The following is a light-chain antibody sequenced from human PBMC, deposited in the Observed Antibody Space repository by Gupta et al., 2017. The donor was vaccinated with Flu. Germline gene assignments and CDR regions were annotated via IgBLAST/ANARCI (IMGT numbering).Light chain of an antibody. V-gene: IGKV4-1*01. J-gene: IGKJ4*01. Sequence: DIVMTQSPDSLAVSLGERATINCKSSQTILSSSNNKNYLAWYQQKPGQPPKLLIHWASTRESGVPDRFSGSGSGTDSTLTISSLQAEDVAVYYCQHEDNSLLTFGGGTKVEIK. CDR3: QHEDNSLLT. CDR1: QTILSSSNNKNY. CDR2: WAS.